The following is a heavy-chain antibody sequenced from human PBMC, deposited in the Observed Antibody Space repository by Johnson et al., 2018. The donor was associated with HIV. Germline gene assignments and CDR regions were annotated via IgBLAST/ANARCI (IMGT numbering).Heavy chain of an antibody. D-gene: IGHD6-6*01. CDR3: AKALEYSSSSMAFDI. V-gene: IGHV3-30*02. CDR1: GFTFSSYG. Sequence: QVQLVESGGGVVQPGGSLRLSCAASGFTFSSYGMHWVRQAPGKGLEWVAFIRYDGSNKYYADSVKGRFTISRDNSKNTLYLQMNSLRAEDTAVYYCAKALEYSSSSMAFDIWGQGTMVTVSS. CDR2: IRYDGSNK. J-gene: IGHJ3*02.